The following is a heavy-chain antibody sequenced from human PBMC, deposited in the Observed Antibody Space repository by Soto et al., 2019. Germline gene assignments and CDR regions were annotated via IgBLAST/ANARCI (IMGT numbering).Heavy chain of an antibody. CDR1: GGSISSSSYY. Sequence: QLQLQESGPGLVKPSETLSLTCTVSGGSISSSSYYWGWIRQPPGKGLEWIGNIYYSGSTYYNPSLKSRVTISVDTSKIEFSLKLSSVTAADTAVYYCASFISIAAAGTPWGQGTLVTVSS. CDR3: ASFISIAAAGTP. J-gene: IGHJ5*02. V-gene: IGHV4-39*01. D-gene: IGHD6-13*01. CDR2: IYYSGST.